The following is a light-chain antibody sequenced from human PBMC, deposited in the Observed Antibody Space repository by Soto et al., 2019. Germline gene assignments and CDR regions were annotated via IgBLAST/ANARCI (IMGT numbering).Light chain of an antibody. J-gene: IGKJ3*01. Sequence: EIMMTQSPASLSVSVGDRVTISCRASQGISRNLAWYQQKPGQAPKLLIFDASDCATGIPARFSGSGSGTDFTLTVSRLEPEDSAVYYCHQYGSSPFPFGPGTRWIS. V-gene: IGKV3D-20*01. CDR3: HQYGSSPFP. CDR2: DAS. CDR1: QGISRN.